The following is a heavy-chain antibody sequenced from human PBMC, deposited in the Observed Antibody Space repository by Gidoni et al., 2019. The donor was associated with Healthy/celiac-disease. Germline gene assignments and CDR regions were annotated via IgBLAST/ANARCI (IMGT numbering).Heavy chain of an antibody. Sequence: QVQLVESGGGVVQPGRSLRLSCSASGFTFSSYAMHWVRQAPGKGLGWVAVISYDGSNKYYADSVKGRFTISRYNSKNTLYLQMNSLRAEDTAVYYCARDYYDGSDWGQGTLVTVSS. CDR2: ISYDGSNK. V-gene: IGHV3-30-3*01. D-gene: IGHD3-22*01. CDR3: ARDYYDGSD. J-gene: IGHJ4*02. CDR1: GFTFSSYA.